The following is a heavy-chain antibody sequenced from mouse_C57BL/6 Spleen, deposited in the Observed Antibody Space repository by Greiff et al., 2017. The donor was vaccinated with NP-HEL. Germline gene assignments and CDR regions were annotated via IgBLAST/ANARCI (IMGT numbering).Heavy chain of an antibody. D-gene: IGHD1-1*01. V-gene: IGHV1-55*01. J-gene: IGHJ1*03. CDR3: ARTIDYDGSSYWYFDV. CDR2: IYPGSGST. CDR1: GYTFTSYW. Sequence: QVQLQQPGAELVKPGASVTMSCKASGYTFTSYWITWVKQRPGQGLEWIGDIYPGSGSTNYNEKFKSKATLTVDTSSSTAYMQLSSLTSEDSAVYYCARTIDYDGSSYWYFDVWGTGTTVTVSS.